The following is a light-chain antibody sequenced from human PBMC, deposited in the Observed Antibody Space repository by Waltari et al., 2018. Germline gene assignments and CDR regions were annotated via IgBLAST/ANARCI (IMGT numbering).Light chain of an antibody. CDR3: LLHFGGDQLV. CDR1: TAPVASAPY. V-gene: IGLV7-43*01. Sequence: QTVVTQEPSLTVSPGGTVTLTCASSTAPVASAPYTSWFQQMPGQAPRALIFSSTNKYSWTPARFSGSLLGGKAALTLSSVQPEDEADYYCLLHFGGDQLVFGGGTRLTVL. J-gene: IGLJ3*02. CDR2: SST.